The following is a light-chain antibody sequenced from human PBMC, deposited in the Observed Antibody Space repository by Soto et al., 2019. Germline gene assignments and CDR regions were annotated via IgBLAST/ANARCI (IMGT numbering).Light chain of an antibody. CDR1: QSISNW. V-gene: IGKV1-5*01. CDR3: QQYKSYPLT. CDR2: DVS. Sequence: DIQMTQSPSTLSASVGDRVTITCRASQSISNWLAWYQQKPGKAPNVLIYDVSTLQSGVPSRFSGSGSGTEFTLTISSLQPDDFATYYCQQYKSYPLTVGGGTKVEIK. J-gene: IGKJ4*01.